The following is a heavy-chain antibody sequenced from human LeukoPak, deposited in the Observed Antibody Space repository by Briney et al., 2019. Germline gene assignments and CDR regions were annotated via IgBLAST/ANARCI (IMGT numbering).Heavy chain of an antibody. V-gene: IGHV1-69*02. CDR3: ATSTGGSPDY. CDR2: IIPILGIA. CDR1: GYTFTGYY. D-gene: IGHD4-23*01. J-gene: IGHJ4*02. Sequence: GASVKVSFKASGYTFTGYYMHWVRQAPGQGLEWMGRIIPILGIANYAQKFQGRVTITADKSTSTAYMELSSLRSEDTAVYYCATSTGGSPDYWGQGTLVTVSS.